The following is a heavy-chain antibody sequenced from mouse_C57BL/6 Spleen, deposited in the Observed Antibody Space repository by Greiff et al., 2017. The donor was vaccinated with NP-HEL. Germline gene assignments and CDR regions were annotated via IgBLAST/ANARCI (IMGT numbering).Heavy chain of an antibody. V-gene: IGHV1-50*01. J-gene: IGHJ3*01. D-gene: IGHD2-12*01. CDR3: ARKKNPYDSYYGVLFAY. Sequence: VQLQQSGAELVKPGASVKLSCKASGYTFTSYWMQWVKQRPGQGLEWIGEIDPSDSYTNYNQKFKGKATLTVDTSSSTAYMQRSSLTSEDSAVYYCARKKNPYDSYYGVLFAYWGQGTLVTVSA. CDR2: IDPSDSYT. CDR1: GYTFTSYW.